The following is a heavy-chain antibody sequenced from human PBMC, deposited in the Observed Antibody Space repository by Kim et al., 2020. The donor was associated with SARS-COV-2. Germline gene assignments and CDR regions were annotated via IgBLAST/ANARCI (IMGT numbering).Heavy chain of an antibody. V-gene: IGHV4-39*01. CDR1: GGSISSSSYY. D-gene: IGHD6-13*01. CDR3: ARPASIVYSSSFGWFDP. J-gene: IGHJ5*02. CDR2: IYYSGST. Sequence: SETLSLTCTVSGGSISSSSYYWGWIRQPPGKGLEWIGSIYYSGSTYYNPSLKSRVTISVDTSKNQFSLKLSSVTAADTAVYYCARPASIVYSSSFGWFDPWGQGTLVTVSS.